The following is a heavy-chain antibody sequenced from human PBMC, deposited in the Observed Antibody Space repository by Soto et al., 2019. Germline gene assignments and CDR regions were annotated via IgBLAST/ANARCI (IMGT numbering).Heavy chain of an antibody. Sequence: QVQLQQWGAGLLKPSDTLSLTCGVYGGSFSGYYWSWIRQPPGKGLEWIGEINHSGSTNYNPSLKSRVTISVDTSKNQFSLKLSSVTAADTAVYYCARAPAYCSGGSCYSGAFDYWGQGTLVTVSS. CDR1: GGSFSGYY. CDR3: ARAPAYCSGGSCYSGAFDY. V-gene: IGHV4-34*01. J-gene: IGHJ4*02. CDR2: INHSGST. D-gene: IGHD2-15*01.